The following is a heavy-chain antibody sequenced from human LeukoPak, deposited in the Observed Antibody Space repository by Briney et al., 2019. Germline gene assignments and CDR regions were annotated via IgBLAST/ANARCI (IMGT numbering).Heavy chain of an antibody. CDR1: GFTFSSYS. CDR2: ISSSSSYI. J-gene: IGHJ4*02. V-gene: IGHV3-21*01. CDR3: ARGITPINGRGYFDY. D-gene: IGHD3-3*01. Sequence: GGSLRLSCAASGFTFSSYSMNWVRQAPGKGLEWVSSISSSSSYIYYADSVKGRFTISRDNAKNSLYLQMNSLRAEDTAVYYCARGITPINGRGYFDYWGQGTLVTVSS.